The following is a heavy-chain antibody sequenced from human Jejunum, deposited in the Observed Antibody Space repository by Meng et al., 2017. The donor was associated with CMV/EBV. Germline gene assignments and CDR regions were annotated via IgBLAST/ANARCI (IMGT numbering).Heavy chain of an antibody. J-gene: IGHJ4*02. V-gene: IGHV1-69*10. CDR2: IIPLLGIP. CDR1: GGTFDSDA. CDR3: TRDSSRGWFYFDY. Sequence: KAAGGTFDSDANNWVRQAPGQGLEWMGGIIPLLGIPNFTQKFQGRVTITADKSRNTAYMELSSLRSDDTAVYYCTRDSSRGWFYFDYWGQGTLVTVSS. D-gene: IGHD6-19*01.